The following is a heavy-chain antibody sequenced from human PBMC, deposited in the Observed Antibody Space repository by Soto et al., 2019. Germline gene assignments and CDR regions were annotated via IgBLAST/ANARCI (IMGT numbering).Heavy chain of an antibody. V-gene: IGHV4-61*01. CDR3: ARGDYDILTGYYNYYYYGMDV. D-gene: IGHD3-9*01. CDR1: GGSVSSGSYY. CDR2: IYYSGST. J-gene: IGHJ6*02. Sequence: SETLSLTCTVSGGSVSSGSYYWSWIRQPPGKGLEWIGYIYYSGSTNYNPSLKSRVTISVDTSKNQFSLKLSSVTAADTAVYYCARGDYDILTGYYNYYYYGMDVWGQGTTVTVSS.